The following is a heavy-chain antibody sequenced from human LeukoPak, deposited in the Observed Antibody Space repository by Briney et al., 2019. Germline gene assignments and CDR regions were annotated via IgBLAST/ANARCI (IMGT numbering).Heavy chain of an antibody. V-gene: IGHV1-69*05. CDR3: ARARGATGTTLRD. CDR1: GGTFSSYA. CDR2: IIPIFGTA. D-gene: IGHD1-7*01. Sequence: GASVKVSCKASGGTFSSYAISWVRQAPGQGLEWMGGIIPIFGTANYAQKLQGRVTITTDESTSTAYMELSSLRSEDTAVYYCARARGATGTTLRDWGQGTLVTVSS. J-gene: IGHJ4*02.